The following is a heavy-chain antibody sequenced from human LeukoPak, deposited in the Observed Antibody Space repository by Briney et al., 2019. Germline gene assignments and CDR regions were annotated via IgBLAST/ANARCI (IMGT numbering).Heavy chain of an antibody. D-gene: IGHD6-19*01. CDR1: GFTFSSYG. CDR2: IRYDGSNK. Sequence: GGSLRLSCAASGFTFSSYGMHWVRQAPGKGLEWVAFIRYDGSNKYYADSVKGRFTISRDNAKNSLYLQMNSLRAEDTALYYCAKDIEVAGTFDYWGQGTLVTVSS. J-gene: IGHJ4*02. V-gene: IGHV3-30*02. CDR3: AKDIEVAGTFDY.